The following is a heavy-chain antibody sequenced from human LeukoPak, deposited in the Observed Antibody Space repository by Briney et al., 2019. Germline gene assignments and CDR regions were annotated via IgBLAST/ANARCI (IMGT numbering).Heavy chain of an antibody. D-gene: IGHD3-9*01. CDR3: ARGADWSGYYYYYYMDV. Sequence: GGSLRLSCAASGFTFSDYYMSWIRQAPGKGLEWVSYMSTSDSPIYYTDSVKGRFTISRDNAKNSLYLQMNSLRASDTAVYYCARGADWSGYYYYYYMDVWGKGTTVTVSS. CDR2: MSTSDSPI. J-gene: IGHJ6*03. CDR1: GFTFSDYY. V-gene: IGHV3-11*04.